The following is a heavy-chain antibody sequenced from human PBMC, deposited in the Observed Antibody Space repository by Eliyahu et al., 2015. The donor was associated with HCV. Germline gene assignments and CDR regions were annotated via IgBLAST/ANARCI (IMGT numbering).Heavy chain of an antibody. V-gene: IGHV3-9*01. Sequence: EVQLVESGGGLVQPGRSLRLSCAASGFTFDDYAMHWVRQAPGKGLEWVSGISWNSGSIGYADSVKGRFTISRDNAKNSLYLQMNSLRAEDTALYYCAPLGGTDYGGNSDWYFDLWGRGTLVTVSS. CDR2: ISWNSGSI. D-gene: IGHD4-23*01. J-gene: IGHJ2*01. CDR3: APLGGTDYGGNSDWYFDL. CDR1: GFTFDDYA.